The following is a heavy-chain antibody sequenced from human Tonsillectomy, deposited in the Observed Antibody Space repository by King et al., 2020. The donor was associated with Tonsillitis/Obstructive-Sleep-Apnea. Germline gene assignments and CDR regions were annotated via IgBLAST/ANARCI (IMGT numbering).Heavy chain of an antibody. Sequence: VQLVESGGGLVQPGGSLRLSCAASGFTFSSYAMSWVRQAPGKGLEWVSAISGSGGSTYYADSVKGRFTISRDNSKNTLYLQMNSLRAEDTAVYYCAKSSRGLIVVVPAADFDYRGQGTLVTVSS. V-gene: IGHV3-23*04. CDR1: GFTFSSYA. CDR2: ISGSGGST. D-gene: IGHD2-2*01. J-gene: IGHJ4*02. CDR3: AKSSRGLIVVVPAADFDY.